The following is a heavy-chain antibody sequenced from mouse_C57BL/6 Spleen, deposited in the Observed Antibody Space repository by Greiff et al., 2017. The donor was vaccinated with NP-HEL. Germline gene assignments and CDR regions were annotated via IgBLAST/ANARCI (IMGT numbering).Heavy chain of an antibody. V-gene: IGHV1-54*01. CDR3: AREGYYLGYY. D-gene: IGHD2-3*01. CDR1: GYAFTNYL. J-gene: IGHJ4*01. Sequence: QVQLQQSGAELVRPGTSVKVSCKASGYAFTNYLIEWVKQRPGQGLEWIGVINPGSGGTNYNEKFKGKATLTADKSSSTAYMQLSSLTSEDSAVYFCAREGYYLGYYWGQGTSVTVSS. CDR2: INPGSGGT.